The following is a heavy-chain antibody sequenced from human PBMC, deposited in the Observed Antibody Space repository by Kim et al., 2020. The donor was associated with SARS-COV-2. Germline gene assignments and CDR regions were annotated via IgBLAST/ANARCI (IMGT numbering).Heavy chain of an antibody. CDR2: IYYSGST. V-gene: IGHV4-39*01. CDR1: GGSISSSSYY. D-gene: IGHD3-3*01. Sequence: SETLSLTCTVSGGSISSSSYYWGWIRQPPGKGLEWIGSIYYSGSTYYNPSLKSRVTISVDTSKNQFSLKLSSVTAADTAVYYCAEGGVEWFGYYYYGMDVWGQGTTVTVSS. J-gene: IGHJ6*02. CDR3: AEGGVEWFGYYYYGMDV.